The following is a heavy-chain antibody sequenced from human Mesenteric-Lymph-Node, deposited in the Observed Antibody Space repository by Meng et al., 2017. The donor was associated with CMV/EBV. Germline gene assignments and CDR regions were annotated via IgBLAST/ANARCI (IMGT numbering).Heavy chain of an antibody. Sequence: GESLKISCAASGFTFSSYWMSWVRQAPGKGLEWVANIKQDGSEKYYVDSVKGRFTISRNNAKNSLYLQMNSLRAEDTAVYYCARDQGWELRRGGGYYFDYWGQGTLVTVSS. CDR1: GFTFSSYW. D-gene: IGHD1-26*01. V-gene: IGHV3-7*01. J-gene: IGHJ4*02. CDR3: ARDQGWELRRGGGYYFDY. CDR2: IKQDGSEK.